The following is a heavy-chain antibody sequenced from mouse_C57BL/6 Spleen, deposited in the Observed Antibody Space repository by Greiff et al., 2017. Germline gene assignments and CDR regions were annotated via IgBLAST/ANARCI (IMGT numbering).Heavy chain of an antibody. D-gene: IGHD1-1*01. J-gene: IGHJ2*01. V-gene: IGHV5-4*03. CDR3: AKAYYYGSGSYYFDY. CDR2: ISDGGSYT. Sequence: EVTLVESGGGLVKPGGSLKLSCAASGFTFSSYAMSWVRQTPEKRLEWVATISDGGSYTYYPDNVKGRFTISRDNAKNNLYLHMSTLKSEDTAIYYCAKAYYYGSGSYYFDYWGQGTTLTVSS. CDR1: GFTFSSYA.